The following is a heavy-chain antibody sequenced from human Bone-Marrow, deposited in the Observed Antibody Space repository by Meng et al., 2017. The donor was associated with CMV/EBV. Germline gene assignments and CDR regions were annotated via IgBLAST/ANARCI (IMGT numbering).Heavy chain of an antibody. CDR3: ARGTLYCSSTSCFEDAFDV. Sequence: GGSLRLSCAASGFTFSSYEMNWVRQAPGKGLEWVSYISSSGSTIYYADSVKGRFTISRDNAKNSLYLQMNSLRAEDTAVYYCARGTLYCSSTSCFEDAFDVWGQGTMVTVSS. CDR1: GFTFSSYE. J-gene: IGHJ3*01. CDR2: ISSSGSTI. D-gene: IGHD2-2*01. V-gene: IGHV3-48*03.